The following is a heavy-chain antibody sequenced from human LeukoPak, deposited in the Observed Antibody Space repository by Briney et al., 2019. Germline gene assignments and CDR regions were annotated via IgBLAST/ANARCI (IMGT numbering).Heavy chain of an antibody. CDR3: ARDLLYDSSGCAFDI. CDR1: GGSISSYY. CDR2: IYYSGST. V-gene: IGHV4-59*01. D-gene: IGHD3-22*01. J-gene: IGHJ3*02. Sequence: SETLSLTCTVSGGSISSYYWSCIRQPPGKGLEWIGYIYYSGSTNYNPSLKSRVTISVDTSKNQFSLKLSSVTAADTAVYYCARDLLYDSSGCAFDIWGQGTMVTVSS.